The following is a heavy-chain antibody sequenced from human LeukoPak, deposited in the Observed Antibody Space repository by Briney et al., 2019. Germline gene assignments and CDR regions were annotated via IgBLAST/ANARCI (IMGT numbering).Heavy chain of an antibody. CDR1: GFTFSSYE. CDR2: ISSSGSTI. CDR3: ARKDPTPLSHFDY. Sequence: GGSLRLSCAASGFTFSSYEMNWVRQAPGKGLEWVSYISSSGSTIYYADSVKGRFTISRDNAKSSLYLQMNSLRAEDTAVYYCARKDPTPLSHFDYWGQGTLVTVSS. D-gene: IGHD2-15*01. V-gene: IGHV3-48*03. J-gene: IGHJ4*02.